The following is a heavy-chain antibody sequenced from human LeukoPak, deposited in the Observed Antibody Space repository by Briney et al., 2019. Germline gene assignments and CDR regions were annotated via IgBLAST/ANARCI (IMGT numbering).Heavy chain of an antibody. Sequence: GASVKVSCKASGYTFTSYGISWVRQAPGQGLEWMGWISACNGNTNYAQKLQGRVTMTTDTSTSTAYMELRSLRSDDTAVYYCARAPGIAVAGTSFDPWGQGTLVTVSS. J-gene: IGHJ5*02. CDR2: ISACNGNT. V-gene: IGHV1-18*01. CDR3: ARAPGIAVAGTSFDP. CDR1: GYTFTSYG. D-gene: IGHD6-19*01.